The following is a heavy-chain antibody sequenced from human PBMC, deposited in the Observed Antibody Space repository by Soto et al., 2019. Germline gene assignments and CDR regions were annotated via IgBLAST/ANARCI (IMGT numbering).Heavy chain of an antibody. CDR3: ARGGISHWAYFYYMDV. Sequence: SETLSLTCAVSGGSISSGGYSWSWIRQPPGKGLEWIGYIYHSGSTYYNPSLKSRVTISVDRSKNQFSLTLNSVTAADTATYYCARGGISHWAYFYYMDVWDRGTTVTVSS. CDR1: GGSISSGGYS. CDR2: IYHSGST. V-gene: IGHV4-30-2*01. D-gene: IGHD2-21*01. J-gene: IGHJ6*03.